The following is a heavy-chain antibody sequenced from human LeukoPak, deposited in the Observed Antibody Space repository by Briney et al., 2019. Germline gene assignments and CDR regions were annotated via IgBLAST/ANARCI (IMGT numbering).Heavy chain of an antibody. J-gene: IGHJ6*03. Sequence: ASVKVSCKASGGTFSSYAISWVRQAPGRGLEWMGGIIPIFGTANYAQKFQGRVTITTDESTSTAYMELSSLRSEDTAVYYCARDYYDSTYYYYYMDVWGKGTTVTVSS. D-gene: IGHD3-22*01. CDR2: IIPIFGTA. CDR3: ARDYYDSTYYYYYMDV. CDR1: GGTFSSYA. V-gene: IGHV1-69*05.